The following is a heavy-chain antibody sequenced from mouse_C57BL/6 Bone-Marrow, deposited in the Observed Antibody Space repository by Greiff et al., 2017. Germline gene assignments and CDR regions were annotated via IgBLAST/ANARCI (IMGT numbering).Heavy chain of an antibody. D-gene: IGHD2-4*01. CDR3: ARDYDYDGGDSLDY. CDR1: GYTFTSYD. J-gene: IGHJ2*01. CDR2: IYPRDGSP. V-gene: IGHV1-85*01. Sequence: VQLQQSGPELVKPGASVKLSCKASGYTFTSYDINWVKQRPGQGLEWIGWIYPRDGSPKYNEKFKGTATLTVDTSSTTAYMELHSLPSEDSSVXYCARDYDYDGGDSLDYWGQGTTLTVSS.